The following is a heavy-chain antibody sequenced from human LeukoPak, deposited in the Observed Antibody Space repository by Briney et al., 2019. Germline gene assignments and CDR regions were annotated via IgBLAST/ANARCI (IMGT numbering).Heavy chain of an antibody. CDR2: INPNSGGT. D-gene: IGHD1-7*01. V-gene: IGHV1-2*02. CDR1: GYTFTGYY. J-gene: IGHJ4*02. Sequence: ASVKVSCKASGYTFTGYYMHCVRQAPGQGLEWMGWINPNSGGTNYAQKFQGRVTMTRDTPISTAYMELSSLRSDDTAVYYCARSRGLELLRFDYWGQGTLVTVSS. CDR3: ARSRGLELLRFDY.